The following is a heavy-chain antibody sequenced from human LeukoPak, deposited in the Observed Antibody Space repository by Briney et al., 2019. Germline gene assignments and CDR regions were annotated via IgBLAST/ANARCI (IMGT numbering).Heavy chain of an antibody. CDR2: LYSGGST. D-gene: IGHD6-19*01. V-gene: IGHV3-66*01. Sequence: GGSLRLSCAASGFIVSINYMSWVRQAPGRGLEWVSVLYSGGSTYYADSVKGRFTISRDNSKNTLYLQMNSLRAEDTAVYYCAKDQIGWAPGYVSGPLDQWGQGTLVTVSS. CDR3: AKDQIGWAPGYVSGPLDQ. J-gene: IGHJ4*02. CDR1: GFIVSINY.